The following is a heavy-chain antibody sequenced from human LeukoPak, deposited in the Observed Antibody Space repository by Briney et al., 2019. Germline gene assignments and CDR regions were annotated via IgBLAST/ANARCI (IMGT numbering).Heavy chain of an antibody. V-gene: IGHV5-51*01. J-gene: IGHJ4*02. D-gene: IGHD6-19*01. CDR3: ARTADSSGWSSFDY. Sequence: GESLKISCKASGYSFTSYWIGWVRQMPGKGLEWIGIIYPGDSDTRYSPSFQGQVTISDEKSIRTAYMQWSSLKASDTAMYYCARTADSSGWSSFDYWGQGTMVTVSS. CDR2: IYPGDSDT. CDR1: GYSFTSYW.